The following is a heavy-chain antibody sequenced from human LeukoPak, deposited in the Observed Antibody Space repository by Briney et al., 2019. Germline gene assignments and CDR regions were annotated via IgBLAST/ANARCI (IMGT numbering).Heavy chain of an antibody. D-gene: IGHD6-13*01. J-gene: IGHJ4*02. V-gene: IGHV4-39*07. CDR3: ARAIAAAGTEYFDY. CDR1: GGSISSSSYY. Sequence: SETLSLTCTVSGGSISSSSYYWGWIHQPPGKGLEWIGSIYYSGSTYYNPSLKSRVTISVDTSKNQFSLNLNSVTAADTAVYFCARAIAAAGTEYFDYWGQGTLVTVSS. CDR2: IYYSGST.